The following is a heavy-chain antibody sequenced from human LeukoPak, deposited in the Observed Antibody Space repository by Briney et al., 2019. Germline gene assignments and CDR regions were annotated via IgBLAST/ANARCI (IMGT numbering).Heavy chain of an antibody. J-gene: IGHJ6*02. CDR3: ASGIAVAGRGRGYYGMDV. CDR1: GYTLTELS. D-gene: IGHD6-19*01. V-gene: IGHV1-24*01. CDR2: FDPEDGET. Sequence: ASVKVSCKVSGYTLTELSMHWVRQAPGKGLEWMGGFDPEDGETIYAQKFQGRVTMTEDTSTDTAYMELSSLRSEDTAVYYCASGIAVAGRGRGYYGMDVWGQGTTVTVSS.